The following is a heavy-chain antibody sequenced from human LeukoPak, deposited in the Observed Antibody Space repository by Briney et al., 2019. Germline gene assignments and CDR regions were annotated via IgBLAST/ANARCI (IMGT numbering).Heavy chain of an antibody. Sequence: GGSLRLSCAASGFTFSSYSMNWVRQAPGKGLEWVSDISTSGKTINYAHSVKGRFTISRDNAKNSLYLQMNSLRAEDTAVYYCATWPGAWYGEDYWGQGTLVTVSS. CDR3: ATWPGAWYGEDY. V-gene: IGHV3-48*04. CDR1: GFTFSSYS. J-gene: IGHJ4*02. CDR2: ISTSGKTI. D-gene: IGHD3-10*01.